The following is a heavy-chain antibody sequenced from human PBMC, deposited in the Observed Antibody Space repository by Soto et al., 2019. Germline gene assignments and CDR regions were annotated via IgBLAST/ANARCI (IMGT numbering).Heavy chain of an antibody. Sequence: PGGSLRLSCNFSFSMYSMDWVRQAPGKGLEWVASISSGSAFIKYADSVKGRFTISRGNAKNSVSLQMDSLRVEDTAMYYCTRDQGGSYDSWFDPWGRGTLVTVSS. CDR1: SFSMYS. V-gene: IGHV3-21*01. CDR2: ISSGSAFI. CDR3: TRDQGGSYDSWFDP. J-gene: IGHJ5*02. D-gene: IGHD1-26*01.